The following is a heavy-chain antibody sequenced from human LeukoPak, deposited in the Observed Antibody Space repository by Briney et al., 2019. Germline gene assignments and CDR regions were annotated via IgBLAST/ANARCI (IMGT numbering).Heavy chain of an antibody. V-gene: IGHV4-59*08. Sequence: PSGTLSLTCTVSDGSMSGYYWSWIRQPPGKGLEWIGYTYYSGSTNYNPSLKRRVTISEDRSKNQFSLKLSSVTAADTAVYYCASSSSSGYYRLAAFDIWGQGRMVTVSS. J-gene: IGHJ3*02. CDR1: DGSMSGYY. D-gene: IGHD3-22*01. CDR3: ASSSSSGYYRLAAFDI. CDR2: TYYSGST.